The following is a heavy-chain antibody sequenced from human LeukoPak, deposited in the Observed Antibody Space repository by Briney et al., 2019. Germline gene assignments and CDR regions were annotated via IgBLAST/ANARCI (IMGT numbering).Heavy chain of an antibody. V-gene: IGHV3-48*01. CDR2: ISSSSSTI. CDR1: GFTFPTYW. CDR3: ARDYSNYPTDY. J-gene: IGHJ4*02. D-gene: IGHD4-11*01. Sequence: GGSLRLSCAASGFTFPTYWMSWVRQAPGKGLEWVSYISSSSSTIYYADSVRGRFTISRDNAKNSLYLQMNSLRAEDTAVYYCARDYSNYPTDYWGQGTLVTVSS.